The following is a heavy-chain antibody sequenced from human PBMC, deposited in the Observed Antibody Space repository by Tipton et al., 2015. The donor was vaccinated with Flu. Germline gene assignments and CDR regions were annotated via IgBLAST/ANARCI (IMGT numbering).Heavy chain of an antibody. D-gene: IGHD2-21*01. V-gene: IGHV1-2*06. J-gene: IGHJ5*02. CDR2: INPDSGDT. CDR3: ARADCVVRGCHMWWFDP. Sequence: VQLVQSGAEVKKPGASVKVSCKASGYTFTDFFIHWVRQAPGQGLEWMGRINPDSGDTDYAQEFQARVTMTRDTSVSIAYMELSRLTSDDTAVYYCARADCVVRGCHMWWFDPWGQGALVTVSS. CDR1: GYTFTDFF.